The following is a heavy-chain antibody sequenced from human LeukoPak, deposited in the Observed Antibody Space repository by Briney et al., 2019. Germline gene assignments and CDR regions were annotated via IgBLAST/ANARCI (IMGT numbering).Heavy chain of an antibody. CDR2: IYHSGST. V-gene: IGHV4-38-2*02. D-gene: IGHD6-19*01. J-gene: IGHJ4*02. CDR3: ARESSSGWTVGY. Sequence: PSETLSLTCAVSGYSISSGYYWGWIRQPPGKGLEWIGSIYHSGSTYYNPSLKSRVTISVDTSKNQFSLKLSSVTAADTAVYYCARESSSGWTVGYWGQGTLVTVSS. CDR1: GYSISSGYY.